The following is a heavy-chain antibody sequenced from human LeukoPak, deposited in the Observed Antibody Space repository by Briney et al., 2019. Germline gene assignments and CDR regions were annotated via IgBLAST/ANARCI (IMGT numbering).Heavy chain of an antibody. D-gene: IGHD1-26*01. J-gene: IGHJ3*02. V-gene: IGHV4-34*01. Sequence: SETLSLTCAVYGGSFSGYYWSWIRQPPGKGLEWIGEINHSGSTNYNPSLKSRVTISVDRSKNQFSLKLSSVTAADTAVYYCARVPQGSYQDAFDIWGQGTMVTVSS. CDR3: ARVPQGSYQDAFDI. CDR2: INHSGST. CDR1: GGSFSGYY.